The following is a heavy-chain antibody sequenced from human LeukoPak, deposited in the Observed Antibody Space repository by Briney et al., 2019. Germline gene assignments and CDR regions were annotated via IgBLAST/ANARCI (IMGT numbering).Heavy chain of an antibody. J-gene: IGHJ6*01. CDR2: IYPGDSDT. CDR1: GYSFADFW. CDR3: ARQSREYGLDV. V-gene: IGHV5-51*01. Sequence: GESLKISCRGSGYSFADFWIGWVRQMPGKGLEWMGIIYPGDSDTRYSPSFQGQVTISADKFISTAYLQWSSLKASDTAMYYCARQSREYGLDVWGQGTTVAVSS.